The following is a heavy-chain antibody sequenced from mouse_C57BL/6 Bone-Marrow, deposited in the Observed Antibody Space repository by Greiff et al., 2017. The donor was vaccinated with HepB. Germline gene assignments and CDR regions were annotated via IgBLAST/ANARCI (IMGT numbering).Heavy chain of an antibody. Sequence: EVQLQQSGPGLVKPSQSLSLTCSVTGYSITSGYYWNWIRQFPGNKLEWMGYISYDGSNNYNPSLKNRISITRDTSKNQFFLKLNSVTTEDTATYYCARRDYDDGPSWFAYWGQGTLVTVSA. V-gene: IGHV3-6*01. CDR3: ARRDYDDGPSWFAY. J-gene: IGHJ3*01. D-gene: IGHD2-4*01. CDR2: ISYDGSN. CDR1: GYSITSGYY.